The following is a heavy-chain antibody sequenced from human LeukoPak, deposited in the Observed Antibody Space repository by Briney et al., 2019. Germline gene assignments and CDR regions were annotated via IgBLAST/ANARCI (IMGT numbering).Heavy chain of an antibody. CDR3: AKDKGGRLRGIPAAVYH. J-gene: IGHJ5*02. V-gene: IGHV3-30*02. Sequence: GGSLRLSCAASGFTFSSYGMHWVRQAPGKGLEWVAFIRYDGSNKYYADSVKGRFTISRDNSKNTLYLQMNSLRAEDTAVYYCAKDKGGRLRGIPAAVYHWGQGTLVTVSS. D-gene: IGHD2-2*01. CDR1: GFTFSSYG. CDR2: IRYDGSNK.